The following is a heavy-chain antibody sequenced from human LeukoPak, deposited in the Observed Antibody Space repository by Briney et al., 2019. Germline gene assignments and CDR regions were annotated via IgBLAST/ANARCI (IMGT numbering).Heavy chain of an antibody. V-gene: IGHV7-4-1*02. D-gene: IGHD6-19*01. CDR3: ARGGSQWLAFYYYYGMDV. CDR1: GYTFTSYA. J-gene: IGHJ6*02. CDR2: INTNTGNP. Sequence: ASVKVSCKASGYTFTSYAMNWVRQAPGQGLEWMGWINTNTGNPTYAQGFTGRFVFSLDTSVSTAYLQISSLKAEDTAVYYCARGGSQWLAFYYYYGMDVWGQGTTVTVSS.